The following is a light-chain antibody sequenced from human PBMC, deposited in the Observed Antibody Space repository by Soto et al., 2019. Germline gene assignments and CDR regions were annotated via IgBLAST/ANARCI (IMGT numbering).Light chain of an antibody. V-gene: IGLV3-21*02. Sequence: SYELTQPPSVSVAPGQTATITCGGNNIGTKSVHWYQQKPGPAPVLVGFHDRDRPSGIHDRISGSHSGNTATLNISRVEAGDEADYYCQVWDDNSDHTGVFGVGTKVTVL. CDR2: HDR. CDR1: NIGTKS. CDR3: QVWDDNSDHTGV. J-gene: IGLJ3*02.